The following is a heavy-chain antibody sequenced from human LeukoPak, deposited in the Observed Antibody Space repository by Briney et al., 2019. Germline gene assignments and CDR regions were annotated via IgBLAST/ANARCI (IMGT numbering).Heavy chain of an antibody. CDR2: ISGSGGST. J-gene: IGHJ4*02. CDR3: AKYCSSTSCLTQDDY. Sequence: PGGSLRHSCAASGFTFSSYAMSWVRQAPGKGLEWVSAISGSGGSTYYADSVKGRFTISRDNSKNTLYLQMNSLRAEDTAVYYCAKYCSSTSCLTQDDYWGQGTLVTVSS. D-gene: IGHD2-2*01. CDR1: GFTFSSYA. V-gene: IGHV3-23*01.